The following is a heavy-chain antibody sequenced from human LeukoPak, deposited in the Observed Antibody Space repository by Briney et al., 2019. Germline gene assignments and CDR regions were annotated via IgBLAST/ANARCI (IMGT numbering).Heavy chain of an antibody. CDR3: ANSLLAVAGTDAFDI. Sequence: GRSLRLSCAASGFTFSSYGMHWVRQAPGKGLEWVAVISYDGSNKYYADSVKGRFTISRDNSKNTLYLQINSLRAEDTAVYYCANSLLAVAGTDAFDIWGQGTMVTVSS. CDR2: ISYDGSNK. J-gene: IGHJ3*02. CDR1: GFTFSSYG. V-gene: IGHV3-30*18. D-gene: IGHD6-19*01.